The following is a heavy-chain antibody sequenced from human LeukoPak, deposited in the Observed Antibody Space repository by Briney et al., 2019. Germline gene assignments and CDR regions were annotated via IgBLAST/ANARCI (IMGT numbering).Heavy chain of an antibody. J-gene: IGHJ3*02. Sequence: GESLRLSCAASGFTFSSYWMHWVRQAPGKGLVWVSRINTDGSSTSYADSVKGRFTISRDNAKNTLYLQMNSLRAEDTAVYYCARDYDFWSGPNAFDIWGQGTMVTVSS. V-gene: IGHV3-74*01. D-gene: IGHD3-3*01. CDR2: INTDGSST. CDR3: ARDYDFWSGPNAFDI. CDR1: GFTFSSYW.